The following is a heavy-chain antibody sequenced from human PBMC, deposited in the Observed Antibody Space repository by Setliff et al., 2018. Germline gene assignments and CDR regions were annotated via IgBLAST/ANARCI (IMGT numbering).Heavy chain of an antibody. J-gene: IGHJ5*02. V-gene: IGHV1-69*05. D-gene: IGHD2-15*01. CDR1: GESFSNYA. CDR2: IIPMFGTP. Sequence: GASVKVSCKASGESFSNYAISWVRQDPGQGLEWMGGIIPMFGTPAYTHKFQDRVTITTDESTSKAYMELNSLTSEDTAVYYCARSPAVLGIVYLDPWGQGTLVTVSS. CDR3: ARSPAVLGIVYLDP.